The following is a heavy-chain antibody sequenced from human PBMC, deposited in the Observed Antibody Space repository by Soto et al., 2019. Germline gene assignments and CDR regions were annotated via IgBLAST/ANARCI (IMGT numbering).Heavy chain of an antibody. CDR2: VYYSGTT. CDR3: ARTVMPVGNLAAFDH. D-gene: IGHD7-27*01. V-gene: IGHV4-61*08. Sequence: PSETLSLTCTVSGGSIDSGDYYWSWIRQPPGKGLEWIGYVYYSGTTNYNPFLKSRVTLSLDKSKNQFSLKMNSVTAADTAVYFCARTVMPVGNLAAFDHWGQGVLVTVSS. J-gene: IGHJ4*02. CDR1: GGSIDSGDYY.